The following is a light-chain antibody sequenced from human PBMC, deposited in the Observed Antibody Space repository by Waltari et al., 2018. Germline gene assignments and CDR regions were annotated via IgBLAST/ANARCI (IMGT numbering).Light chain of an antibody. V-gene: IGKV1-39*01. Sequence: DIQMTQYPSSLYASVGDRVSITCRASQSINKYLNWYQQRPGEAPNRLIYAAFNLQSGVPSRFRGSGSGTDFTLTISGLQPEDSATYYCHQSYRFPPTFGPGTKLDIK. J-gene: IGKJ3*01. CDR3: HQSYRFPPT. CDR2: AAF. CDR1: QSINKY.